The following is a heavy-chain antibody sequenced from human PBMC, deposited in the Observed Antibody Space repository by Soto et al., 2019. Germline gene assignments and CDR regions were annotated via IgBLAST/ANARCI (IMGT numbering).Heavy chain of an antibody. CDR2: INPNSGGT. V-gene: IGHV1-2*04. D-gene: IGHD1-1*01. Sequence: ASVKVSCKASGYTLTDYYMHWIRQAPGQGLEWMGWINPNSGGTNYAQKFQGWVTMTRDTSISTAYLELSRLRSDDTAVYYCARQRPTNLDAFDIWGQGTMVTVSS. J-gene: IGHJ3*02. CDR1: GYTLTDYY. CDR3: ARQRPTNLDAFDI.